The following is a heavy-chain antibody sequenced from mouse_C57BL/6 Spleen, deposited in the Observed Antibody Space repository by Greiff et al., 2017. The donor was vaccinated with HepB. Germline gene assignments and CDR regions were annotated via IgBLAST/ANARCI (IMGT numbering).Heavy chain of an antibody. Sequence: EVKLQQSGPELVKPGASVKISCKASGYTFTDYYMNWVKQSHGKSLEWIGDINPNNGGTSYNQKFKGKATLTVDKSSSTAYMELRSLTSEDSAVYYCARGDGGRAMDYWGQGTSVTVSS. D-gene: IGHD3-3*01. CDR3: ARGDGGRAMDY. V-gene: IGHV1-26*01. J-gene: IGHJ4*01. CDR1: GYTFTDYY. CDR2: INPNNGGT.